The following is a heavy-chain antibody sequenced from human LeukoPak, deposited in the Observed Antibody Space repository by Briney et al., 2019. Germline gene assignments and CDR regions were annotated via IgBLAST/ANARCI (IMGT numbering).Heavy chain of an antibody. V-gene: IGHV4-59*12. D-gene: IGHD3-22*01. Sequence: ASETLSLTCTVSGGSISSYYWSWIRQPPGKGLEWIGYIHYSGRTNYNPSLKSRVTISVDTSKNQFSLKLSSVTAADTAVYYCARGRTYYYDSSGYRYFDYWGQGTLVTVSS. CDR3: ARGRTYYYDSSGYRYFDY. J-gene: IGHJ4*02. CDR1: GGSISSYY. CDR2: IHYSGRT.